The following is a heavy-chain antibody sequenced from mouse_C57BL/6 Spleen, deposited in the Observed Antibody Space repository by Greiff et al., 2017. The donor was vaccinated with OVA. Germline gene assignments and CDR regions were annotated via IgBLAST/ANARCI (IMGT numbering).Heavy chain of an antibody. CDR2: IDPSDSET. J-gene: IGHJ2*01. Sequence: QVQLQQPGAELVRPGSSVKLSCKASGYTFTSYWMHWVKQRPIQGLEWIGNIDPSDSETHYNQKFKDKATLTVDKSSSTAYMQLSSLTSEDSAVYYCAREGDGVLGYWGQGTTLTVSS. D-gene: IGHD3-1*01. CDR1: GYTFTSYW. CDR3: AREGDGVLGY. V-gene: IGHV1-52*01.